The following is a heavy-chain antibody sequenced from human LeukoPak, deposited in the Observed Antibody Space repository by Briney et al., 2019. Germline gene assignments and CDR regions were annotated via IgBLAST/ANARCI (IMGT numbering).Heavy chain of an antibody. J-gene: IGHJ4*02. Sequence: GGSLRLSCAASGFTFSSYWMHWVRQVPGKGLVWVSRTNSDGSSTSYADSVKGRFTISRDNAKNTLYLQMYSLGAEDTAVYYCATTYYYDSSGYAGYWGQGTLVTVSS. V-gene: IGHV3-74*01. CDR1: GFTFSSYW. CDR3: ATTYYYDSSGYAGY. D-gene: IGHD3-22*01. CDR2: TNSDGSST.